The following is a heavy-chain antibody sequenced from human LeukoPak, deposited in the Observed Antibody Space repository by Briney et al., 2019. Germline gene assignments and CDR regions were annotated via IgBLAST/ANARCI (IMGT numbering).Heavy chain of an antibody. CDR1: GFTFSNAW. CDR3: ARGGGTYDLWRAGYAFDI. CDR2: IKSKTDGGTT. D-gene: IGHD3-3*01. Sequence: GGSLRLSCAASGFTFSNAWMSWVRQAPGKGLEWVGRIKSKTDGGTTDYAAPVKGRFTISRDNAKNTLYLQMNSLRAEDTAVYYCARGGGTYDLWRAGYAFDIWGQGTMVTVSS. V-gene: IGHV3-15*05. J-gene: IGHJ3*02.